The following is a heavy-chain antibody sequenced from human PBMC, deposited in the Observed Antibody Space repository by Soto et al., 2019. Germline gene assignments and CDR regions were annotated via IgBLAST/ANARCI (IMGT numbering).Heavy chain of an antibody. CDR1: GFTFGDYA. CDR2: IRSKAYGGTT. D-gene: IGHD6-13*01. CDR3: TRGMGGDNSSSWFSYYYGMDV. J-gene: IGHJ6*02. Sequence: PGGSLRLSCTASGFTFGDYAMSWFRQAPGKGLEWVGFIRSKAYGGTTEYAASVKGRFTISRDDSKSIAYLQMNSLKTEDTAVYYCTRGMGGDNSSSWFSYYYGMDVWGQGTTVTVSS. V-gene: IGHV3-49*03.